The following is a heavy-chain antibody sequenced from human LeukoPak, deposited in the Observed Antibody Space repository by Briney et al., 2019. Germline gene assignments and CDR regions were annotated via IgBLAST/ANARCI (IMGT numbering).Heavy chain of an antibody. D-gene: IGHD6-19*01. CDR1: GASISSDNYY. V-gene: IGHV4-39*07. Sequence: SETLSLTCTVSGASISSDNYYWGWIRQPPGKGLEWIGSIYYSGSRKYNPSLKSRVTISVDTSKNQFSLKLSSVTAADTAVYYCASTSSGWQDYWGQGTLVTVSS. CDR3: ASTSSGWQDY. CDR2: IYYSGSR. J-gene: IGHJ4*02.